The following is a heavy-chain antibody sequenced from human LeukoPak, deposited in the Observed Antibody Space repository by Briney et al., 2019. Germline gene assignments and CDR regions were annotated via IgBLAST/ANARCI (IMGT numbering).Heavy chain of an antibody. J-gene: IGHJ4*02. D-gene: IGHD3-22*01. CDR1: GGTFSSYA. Sequence: SVKVSCKASGGTFSSYAISWVRQAPGQGLEWMGRIIPILGIANYAQKFQGRVTITADKSTSTAYMELSSLRSEDTAVYYCARGGESYYYDSSGYYLDYWGQGTLVTVSS. CDR2: IIPILGIA. CDR3: ARGGESYYYDSSGYYLDY. V-gene: IGHV1-69*04.